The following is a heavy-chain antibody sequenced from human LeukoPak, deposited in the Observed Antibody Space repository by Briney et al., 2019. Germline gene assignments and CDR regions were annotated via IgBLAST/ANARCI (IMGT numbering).Heavy chain of an antibody. V-gene: IGHV3-7*01. J-gene: IGHJ4*02. CDR1: GFILSNYY. D-gene: IGHD1-14*01. CDR2: IQEDGSAT. CDR3: ARRKEVQTTFDC. Sequence: GGSLRLSCAASGFILSNYYMGWVRQAPGKGLEWVANIQEDGSATYYVDSVKGRFTISRDNAKNSLDLQMNSLRAEDTAVYFCARRKEVQTTFDCWGQGTLVTVSS.